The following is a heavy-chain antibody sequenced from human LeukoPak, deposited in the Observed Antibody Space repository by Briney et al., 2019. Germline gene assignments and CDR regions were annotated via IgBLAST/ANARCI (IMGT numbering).Heavy chain of an antibody. J-gene: IGHJ4*02. CDR3: ARGRDLWSGYYPFDY. Sequence: ASVKVSCKASGYTFTGYYMHWVRQAPGQGLEWMGRINPNSGGTNYAQKFQGRVTMTRDTSISTAYMELSRLRSDDTAVYYCARGRDLWSGYYPFDYWGQGTLVTVSS. CDR1: GYTFTGYY. D-gene: IGHD3-3*01. CDR2: INPNSGGT. V-gene: IGHV1-2*06.